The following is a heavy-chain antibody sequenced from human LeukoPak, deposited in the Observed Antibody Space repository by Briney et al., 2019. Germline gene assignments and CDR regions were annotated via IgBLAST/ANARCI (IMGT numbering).Heavy chain of an antibody. D-gene: IGHD6-13*01. CDR3: ARAASGYSSSWETFYTQH. J-gene: IGHJ1*01. V-gene: IGHV3-30-3*01. Sequence: GGSLRLSCAASGFTFSSYAMHWVRQAPGKGLEWVAVISYDGSNKYYADSVKGRFTISRDNSKNTLYLQMNSLRAEDTAVYYCARAASGYSSSWETFYTQHWGQGTWSPSPQ. CDR1: GFTFSSYA. CDR2: ISYDGSNK.